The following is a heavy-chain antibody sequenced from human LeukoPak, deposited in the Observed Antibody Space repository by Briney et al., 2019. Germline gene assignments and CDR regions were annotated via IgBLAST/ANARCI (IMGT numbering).Heavy chain of an antibody. J-gene: IGHJ5*02. Sequence: GGSLRLSCAAPGFTVSSNYMSWVRQAPGKGLEWVSVIYSGGSTYYADSVKGRFTISRDNSKNTLYLQLNSLRAEDTAVYYCAKESAVRATGGEVNNWFAPRGQGTLVTVSS. D-gene: IGHD3-10*01. CDR2: IYSGGST. CDR3: AKESAVRATGGEVNNWFAP. V-gene: IGHV3-53*01. CDR1: GFTVSSNY.